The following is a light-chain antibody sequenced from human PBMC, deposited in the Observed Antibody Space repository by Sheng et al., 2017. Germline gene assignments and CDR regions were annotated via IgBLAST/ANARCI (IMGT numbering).Light chain of an antibody. CDR2: SNN. CDR1: SSNIGVNS. V-gene: IGLV1-44*01. CDR3: AAWDDSLNGVL. Sequence: HSMLTQPPSASGTPGQRLTISCSGGSSNIGVNSVAWFQQLPGTAPKLLIYSNNQRSSGVPDRFSGSKSGVSASLAISGLQSEDEADYYCAAWDDSLNGVLFGGGTKLTVL. J-gene: IGLJ3*02.